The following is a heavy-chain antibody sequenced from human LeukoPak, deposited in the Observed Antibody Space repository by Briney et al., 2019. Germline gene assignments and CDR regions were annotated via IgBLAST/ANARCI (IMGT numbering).Heavy chain of an antibody. CDR2: IYYSGST. CDR3: ARAWQDRYYDFWSGYYSFDY. Sequence: PSETLSLTCTVSGGSISSYYWGWIRQPPGKGLEWIGYIYYSGSTNYNPSLKSRVTISVDTSKNQFSLKLSSVTAADTAVYYCARAWQDRYYDFWSGYYSFDYWGQGTLVTVSS. CDR1: GGSISSYY. D-gene: IGHD3-3*01. J-gene: IGHJ4*02. V-gene: IGHV4-59*01.